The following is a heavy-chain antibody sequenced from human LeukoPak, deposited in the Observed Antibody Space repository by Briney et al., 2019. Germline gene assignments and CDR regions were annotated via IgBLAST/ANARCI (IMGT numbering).Heavy chain of an antibody. J-gene: IGHJ4*02. D-gene: IGHD3-22*01. CDR1: GFTFSSYW. Sequence: GGSLRLSCAASGFTFSSYWISWVRQAPGKGLEWVANIKQDGSEKYYVDSVKGRFTISRDNAKNSLYLQMNSLRAEDTAVYYCARDYDSSGYYWGQGTLVTVSS. V-gene: IGHV3-7*01. CDR2: IKQDGSEK. CDR3: ARDYDSSGYY.